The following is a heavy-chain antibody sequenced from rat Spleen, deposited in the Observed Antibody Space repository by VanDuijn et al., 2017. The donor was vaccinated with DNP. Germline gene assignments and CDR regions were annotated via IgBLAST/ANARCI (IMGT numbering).Heavy chain of an antibody. V-gene: IGHV5-31*01. J-gene: IGHJ2*01. CDR3: TRSISGIRGYYFDY. CDR1: RFTFSSYW. D-gene: IGHD1-4*01. CDR2: ISSSGAYT. Sequence: EVQLVESGGDLVQPGRSLKLSCVASRFTFSSYWMTWIRQVPGKGLEWFASISSSGAYTYYPDSVTGRFTISRDNAKNTLYLQMDSLRSEDTATYYCTRSISGIRGYYFDYWGQGVMVTVSS.